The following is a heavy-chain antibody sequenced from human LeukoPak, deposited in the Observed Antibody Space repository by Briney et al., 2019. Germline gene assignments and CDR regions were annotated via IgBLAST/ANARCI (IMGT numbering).Heavy chain of an antibody. CDR1: GGTFSSYA. Sequence: SVKVSCKASGGTFSSYAISWVRQAPGQGLEWMGGIIPIFGTANYAQKFQGRVTITADESTSTAYMELGSLRSEDTAVYYCARDGNNWNPDLFWGQGTLVTVSS. V-gene: IGHV1-69*13. CDR2: IIPIFGTA. J-gene: IGHJ4*02. CDR3: ARDGNNWNPDLF. D-gene: IGHD1-20*01.